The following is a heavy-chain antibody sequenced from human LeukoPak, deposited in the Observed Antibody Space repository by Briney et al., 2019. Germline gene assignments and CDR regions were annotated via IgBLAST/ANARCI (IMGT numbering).Heavy chain of an antibody. D-gene: IGHD5-24*01. CDR1: GFTFRSYD. Sequence: GGSLRLSCAVSGFTFRSYDMSWVRQAPGKGLEWVSGISPSGDIKYYVDSVKGRFTVSRDNSKNTLYLQINSLRADDTAVYHCAKDDAWLQFNDWGQGTLVTVSS. CDR3: AKDDAWLQFND. J-gene: IGHJ4*02. V-gene: IGHV3-23*01. CDR2: ISPSGDIK.